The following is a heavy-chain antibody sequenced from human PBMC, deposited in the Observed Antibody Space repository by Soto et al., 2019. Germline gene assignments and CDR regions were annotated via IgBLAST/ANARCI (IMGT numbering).Heavy chain of an antibody. V-gene: IGHV3-30*18. Sequence: QVQVVESGGGVVQPGRSLRLSCAASGFTFRGCGMHWVRQAPGKGLEWVAVISYDGSNEHYADSVKGRFTISRDNSKNAVYLQMTSLRDEDTAVYYCAKVYSSGWYYFDSWGQGALVTVSS. D-gene: IGHD6-19*01. J-gene: IGHJ4*02. CDR2: ISYDGSNE. CDR1: GFTFRGCG. CDR3: AKVYSSGWYYFDS.